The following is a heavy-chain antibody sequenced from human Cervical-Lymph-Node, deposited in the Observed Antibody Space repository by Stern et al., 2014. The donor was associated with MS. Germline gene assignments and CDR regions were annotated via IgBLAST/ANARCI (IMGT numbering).Heavy chain of an antibody. Sequence: QLVQSGGGLVKPGGSLRLSCAASGFTFSDHYMTWIRQAPGKGLEWVSFISSSGTTIYDADSVKGRFTISRDNAKNSLYLQMNGLRAEDTAIYYCARFKIASYYYYYYGMDVWGQGTTVTVSS. CDR1: GFTFSDHY. D-gene: IGHD2-21*01. V-gene: IGHV3-11*01. J-gene: IGHJ6*02. CDR3: ARFKIASYYYYYYGMDV. CDR2: ISSSGTTI.